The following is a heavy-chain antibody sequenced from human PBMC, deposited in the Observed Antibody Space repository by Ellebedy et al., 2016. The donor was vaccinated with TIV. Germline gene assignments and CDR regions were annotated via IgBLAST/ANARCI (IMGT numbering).Heavy chain of an antibody. D-gene: IGHD4-17*01. V-gene: IGHV3-7*01. CDR2: INQDGREE. CDR3: ATDGSYGDYLSPAHASVM. Sequence: GGSLRLSCAVSRFSFSSYWMSWVRQAPGKGLEWVANINQDGREEYYVDSVEGRFTISRDNAKNSLFLQMNGLRAEDTAVYYCATDGSYGDYLSPAHASVMWGQGTLVSVSS. CDR1: RFSFSSYW. J-gene: IGHJ3*02.